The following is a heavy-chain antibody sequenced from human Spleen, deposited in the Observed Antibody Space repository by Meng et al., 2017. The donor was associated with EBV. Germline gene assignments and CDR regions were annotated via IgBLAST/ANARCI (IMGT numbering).Heavy chain of an antibody. CDR2: IYHSGIT. Sequence: QGHLQGSGPGLVKPSGTLSLTCAVSGGSLESNNWWTWVRQPPGKGLEWIGEIYHSGITNYNPSLESRVTISVDTSKNQFSLKLSSVTAADTAVYYCARSGGGLFATDYWGQGTLVTVSS. CDR1: GGSLESNNW. J-gene: IGHJ4*02. D-gene: IGHD2-15*01. CDR3: ARSGGGLFATDY. V-gene: IGHV4-4*02.